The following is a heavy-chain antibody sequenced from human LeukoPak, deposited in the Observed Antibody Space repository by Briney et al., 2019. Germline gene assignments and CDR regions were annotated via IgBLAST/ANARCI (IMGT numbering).Heavy chain of an antibody. CDR1: GFTFNNYV. CDR2: IWHDGSTK. V-gene: IGHV3-33*03. CDR3: AKGRGSVKDDGFDI. Sequence: GGSLRLSCAASGFTFNNYVMHWVRQAPGKGLEWLGVIWHDGSTKYNADSVRGRFTISRDNSKNTIYLQMNSLRPEDTAVYSCAKGRGSVKDDGFDIWGQGTMVSVSS. D-gene: IGHD4-11*01. J-gene: IGHJ3*02.